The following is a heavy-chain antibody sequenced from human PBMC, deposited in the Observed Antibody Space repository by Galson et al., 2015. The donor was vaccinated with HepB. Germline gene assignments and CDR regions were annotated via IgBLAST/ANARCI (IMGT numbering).Heavy chain of an antibody. Sequence: SLRLSCAASGFTFSGSAMHWVRQASGKGLEWVGRIRSKANSYATAYAASVKGRFTISRDDSMNMLYLQMHSLKTEDTAVYYCAADKPDYAPYDFDFWGQGIPVSVSS. V-gene: IGHV3-73*01. CDR2: IRSKANSYAT. CDR3: AADKPDYAPYDFDF. J-gene: IGHJ4*02. CDR1: GFTFSGSA. D-gene: IGHD4-17*01.